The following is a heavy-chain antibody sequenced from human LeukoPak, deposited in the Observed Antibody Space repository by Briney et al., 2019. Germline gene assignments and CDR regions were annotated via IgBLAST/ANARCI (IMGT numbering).Heavy chain of an antibody. CDR2: IYYSGNT. Sequence: SETLSLTCTVSGGSISSYYWSWIRQPPGKGLEWIGSIYYSGNTYYNASLESQVSISIDTSKNQFSLKLTSVTAADTAVYYCARQTGSGLFILPGGQGTLVTVSS. CDR1: GGSISSYY. J-gene: IGHJ4*02. CDR3: ARQTGSGLFILP. D-gene: IGHD3/OR15-3a*01. V-gene: IGHV4-59*04.